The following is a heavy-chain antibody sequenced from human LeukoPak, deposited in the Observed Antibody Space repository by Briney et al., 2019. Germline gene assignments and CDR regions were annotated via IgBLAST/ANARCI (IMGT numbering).Heavy chain of an antibody. J-gene: IGHJ3*02. D-gene: IGHD2-15*01. CDR1: GYTFTSYG. Sequence: ASVKVSCKASGYTFTSYGISWVRQAPGQGLEWMGWISAYNGNTNYAQKLQGRVTMTTDTSTSTAYMELRSLRSDDTAVYYCARDRCSGGSCPTGAFDIWGQGTMVTVSS. V-gene: IGHV1-18*01. CDR3: ARDRCSGGSCPTGAFDI. CDR2: ISAYNGNT.